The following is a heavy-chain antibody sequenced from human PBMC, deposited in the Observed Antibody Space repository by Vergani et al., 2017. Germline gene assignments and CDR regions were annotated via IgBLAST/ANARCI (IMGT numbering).Heavy chain of an antibody. CDR3: ARYGGYYSPTGAFDI. CDR1: GYTFTGYY. Sequence: QVQLVQSGAEVKKPGASVKVSCKASGYTFTGYYMHWVRQAPGQGLEWMGWINPNSGGTNYAQKFQGRVTMTRDTSISTAYMELSRLRSDDTAVYYCARYGGYYSPTGAFDIWGQGTMVTVSS. CDR2: INPNSGGT. D-gene: IGHD3-3*01. J-gene: IGHJ3*02. V-gene: IGHV1-2*02.